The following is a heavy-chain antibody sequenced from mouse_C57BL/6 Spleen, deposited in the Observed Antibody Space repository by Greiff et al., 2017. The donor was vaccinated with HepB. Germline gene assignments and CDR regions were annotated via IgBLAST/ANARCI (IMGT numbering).Heavy chain of an antibody. J-gene: IGHJ2*01. D-gene: IGHD2-12*01. CDR3: ARLNYSSFYFDY. CDR1: GFTFTDYY. V-gene: IGHV7-3*01. Sequence: EVQRVESGGGLVQPGGSLSLSCAASGFTFTDYYMSWVRQPPGKALEWLGFIRNKANGYTTEYSASVKGRFTISRDNSQSILYLQMNALRAEDSATYYCARLNYSSFYFDYWGKGTTLTVSS. CDR2: IRNKANGYTT.